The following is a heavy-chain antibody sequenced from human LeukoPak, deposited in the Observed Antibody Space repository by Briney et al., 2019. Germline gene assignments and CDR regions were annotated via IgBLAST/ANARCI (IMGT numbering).Heavy chain of an antibody. J-gene: IGHJ4*02. V-gene: IGHV4-59*08. D-gene: IGHD5-12*01. CDR2: IYHSGST. CDR3: TRHPGRRYDWYYFDY. CDR1: GGSISSYY. Sequence: PSETLSHTCTVPGGSISSYYWSWIRQPPGKGLEWIGYIYHSGSTNYNPSLKSRVTISVDTSKNQFSLKLSSVTAADTAVYYCTRHPGRRYDWYYFDYWGQGTLVTVSS.